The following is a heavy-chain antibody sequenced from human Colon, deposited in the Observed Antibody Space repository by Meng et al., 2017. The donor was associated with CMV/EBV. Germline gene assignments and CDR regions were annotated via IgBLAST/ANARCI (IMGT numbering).Heavy chain of an antibody. CDR1: GFSVSRNY. J-gene: IGHJ4*02. CDR3: ARNRLECGGDCYFADS. CDR2: IYDTGTR. V-gene: IGHV3-66*01. Sequence: GGSLRLSCAASGFSVSRNYISWVRQRPGQGLEWLSVIYDTGTRYYADSVKGRFTVSRDESKNTVFLQMNHLRAEDTAVYYCARNRLECGGDCYFADSWGQGTLVTVSS. D-gene: IGHD2-21*02.